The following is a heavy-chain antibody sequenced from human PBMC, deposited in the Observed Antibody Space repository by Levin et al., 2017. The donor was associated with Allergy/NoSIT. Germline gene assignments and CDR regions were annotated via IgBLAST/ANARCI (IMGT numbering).Heavy chain of an antibody. CDR2: INPNSGDT. J-gene: IGHJ4*02. D-gene: IGHD1-26*01. V-gene: IGHV1-2*06. Sequence: ASVKVSCKASGYTFTGYYMHWVRQAPGQGLEWMGRINPNSGDTNYAQKFQGRVTMTRDTSISTFSMDLSRLRSDDTAVFYCARGELLLDFWGQGTLVIVSS. CDR1: GYTFTGYY. CDR3: ARGELLLDF.